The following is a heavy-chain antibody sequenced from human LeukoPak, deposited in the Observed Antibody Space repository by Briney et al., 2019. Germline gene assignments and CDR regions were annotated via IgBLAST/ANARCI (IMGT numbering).Heavy chain of an antibody. CDR1: GFTFDDYT. Sequence: PGGSLRLSCAASGFTFDDYTMHWVRQAPGKGLEWVSLISWVGGSTYYADSVKGRFTISRDNNKNSLYLQMSSLRTEDTALYYCAKARYCSSTSCPDNWFDPWGQGTLVTVSS. J-gene: IGHJ5*02. CDR2: ISWVGGST. CDR3: AKARYCSSTSCPDNWFDP. V-gene: IGHV3-43*01. D-gene: IGHD2-2*01.